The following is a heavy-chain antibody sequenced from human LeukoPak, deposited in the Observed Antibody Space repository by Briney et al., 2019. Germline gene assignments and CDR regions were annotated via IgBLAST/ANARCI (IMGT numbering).Heavy chain of an antibody. Sequence: SETLSLTCAVYGGSSSGYYWSWIRQSPGKGLEWIEEINHSGGTNYNPSLRSRVTVFLDTSKNQFSLKLSSVTAADTAVYYCARGKGDLTMIAMIVTAVEFYFDHWGRGSVVTVSS. V-gene: IGHV4-34*01. D-gene: IGHD3-22*01. CDR3: ARGKGDLTMIAMIVTAVEFYFDH. CDR1: GGSSSGYY. J-gene: IGHJ4*02. CDR2: INHSGGT.